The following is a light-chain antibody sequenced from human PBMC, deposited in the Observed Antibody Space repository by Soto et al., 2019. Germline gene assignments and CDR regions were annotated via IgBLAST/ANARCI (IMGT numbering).Light chain of an antibody. CDR1: QSVSSY. Sequence: EIVLIQSPATLSLSPGERATLSCRASQSVSSYLAWYQQKPGQAPRLLIYDASNRATGIPARFSGSGSGTDFTLTISSLEPEDFAVYYCQQRITFGGGTKVEIK. CDR2: DAS. J-gene: IGKJ4*01. V-gene: IGKV3-11*01. CDR3: QQRIT.